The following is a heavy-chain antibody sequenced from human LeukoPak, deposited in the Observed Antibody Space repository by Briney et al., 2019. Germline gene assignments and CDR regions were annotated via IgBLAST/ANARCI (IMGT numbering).Heavy chain of an antibody. J-gene: IGHJ3*02. CDR2: IYYGGNT. D-gene: IGHD3-22*01. CDR1: GVSISSSSYY. V-gene: IGHV4-39*01. CDR3: ARHDSSGPYNAFDI. Sequence: SETLSLTCTVSGVSISSSSYYWGWLRQPPGKGLEWIGSIYYGGNTYYNPSVKSRVTTSVDTSKNQFSLKLSSVTAADTAVYYCARHDSSGPYNAFDIWGQGTMVTVSS.